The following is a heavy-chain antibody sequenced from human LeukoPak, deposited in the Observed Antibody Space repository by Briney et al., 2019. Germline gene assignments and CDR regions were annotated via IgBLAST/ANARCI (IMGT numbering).Heavy chain of an antibody. D-gene: IGHD4-11*01. Sequence: PSETLSLTCTVSDGSITNNDWSWVRQTPGKGLEWIAYISDSGNMNKNPALESRVSISGDTSKNQLSLILSSVTAADTALYYCARLMTTEIHDAFDIWGQGTMVIVSS. CDR1: DGSITNND. CDR3: ARLMTTEIHDAFDI. V-gene: IGHV4-59*01. CDR2: ISDSGNM. J-gene: IGHJ3*02.